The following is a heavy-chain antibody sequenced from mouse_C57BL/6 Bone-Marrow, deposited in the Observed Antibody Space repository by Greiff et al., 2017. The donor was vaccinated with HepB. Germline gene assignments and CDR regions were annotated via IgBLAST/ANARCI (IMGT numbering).Heavy chain of an antibody. CDR2: IRNKANNHAT. Sequence: EVQLQQSGGGLVQPGGSMKLSCAASGFTFSDAWMDWVRQSPEKGLEWVAEIRNKANNHATYYAESVNGRFTISRDDSKSSVYLQMNSLRAEDTGIYYCTRPQTAQALYYAMDYWGQGTSVTVSS. V-gene: IGHV6-6*01. CDR1: GFTFSDAW. D-gene: IGHD3-2*02. CDR3: TRPQTAQALYYAMDY. J-gene: IGHJ4*01.